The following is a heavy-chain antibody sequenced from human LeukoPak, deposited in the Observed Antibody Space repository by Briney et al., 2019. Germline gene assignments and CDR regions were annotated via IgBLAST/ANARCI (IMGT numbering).Heavy chain of an antibody. CDR3: ARDGEEWELRAFRFDY. D-gene: IGHD1-26*01. J-gene: IGHJ4*02. Sequence: GRSLRLSCAASGFTFSSYGMHWVRQAPGKGLGWVAVIWYDGSNKYYADSVKGRFTISRDNSKNTLYLQMNSLRAEDTAVYYCARDGEEWELRAFRFDYWGQGTLVTVSS. V-gene: IGHV3-33*01. CDR2: IWYDGSNK. CDR1: GFTFSSYG.